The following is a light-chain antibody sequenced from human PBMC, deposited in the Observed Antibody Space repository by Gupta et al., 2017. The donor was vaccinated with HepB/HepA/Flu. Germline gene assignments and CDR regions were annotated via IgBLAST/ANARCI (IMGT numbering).Light chain of an antibody. CDR3: QQYNSYPWT. CDR2: KAS. CDR1: QSISSW. V-gene: IGKV1-5*03. J-gene: IGKJ1*01. Sequence: DIQMTQSPSTLSPSVGDRVTITCQASQSISSWLAWYQQKPGKAPNLLIYKASSLESGIPSRFSGSGSGTEFTLTISSLQPDDFATYYCQQYNSYPWTFGQGTKVEIK.